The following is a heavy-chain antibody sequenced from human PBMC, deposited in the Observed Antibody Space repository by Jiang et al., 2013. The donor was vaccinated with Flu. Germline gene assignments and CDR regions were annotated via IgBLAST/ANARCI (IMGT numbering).Heavy chain of an antibody. CDR2: IVVGSGNT. D-gene: IGHD3-22*01. V-gene: IGHV1-58*01. Sequence: GREVKKPGTSVKVSCKASGFTFTSSAVQWVRQARGQRLEWIGWIVVGSGNTNYAQKFQERVTITRDMSTSTAYMELSSLRSEDTAVYYCAADPSYYYDSSGYYYMVYWGQGTLVTVSS. CDR1: GFTFTSSA. CDR3: AADPSYYYDSSGYYYMVY. J-gene: IGHJ4*02.